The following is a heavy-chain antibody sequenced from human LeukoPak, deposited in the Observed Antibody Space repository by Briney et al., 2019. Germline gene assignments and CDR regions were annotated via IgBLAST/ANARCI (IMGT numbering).Heavy chain of an antibody. CDR3: ATQYYDFWSGLAGGYYYYGMDV. J-gene: IGHJ6*02. CDR2: IYYSGST. CDR1: GGSISSSSYY. Sequence: PSETLSLTCTVSGGSISSSSYYWGWIRQPPGKGLEWIGSIYYSGSTNYNPSLKSRVTISVDTSKNQFSLKLSSVTAADTAVYYCATQYYDFWSGLAGGYYYYGMDVWGQGTTVTVSS. V-gene: IGHV4-39*07. D-gene: IGHD3-3*01.